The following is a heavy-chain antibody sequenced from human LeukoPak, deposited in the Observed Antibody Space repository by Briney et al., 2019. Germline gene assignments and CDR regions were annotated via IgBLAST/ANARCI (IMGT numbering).Heavy chain of an antibody. V-gene: IGHV4-39*07. Sequence: PSETLSLTCTISGGSITSNSYYWGWIRQPPGKGLEWIGEINHSGSTNYNPSLKSRVTISVDTSKKQFSLKLSSVTAADTAVYYCARGLSAVVYWGQGTLVTVSS. CDR1: GGSITSNSYY. J-gene: IGHJ4*02. CDR3: ARGLSAVVY. D-gene: IGHD3-16*02. CDR2: INHSGST.